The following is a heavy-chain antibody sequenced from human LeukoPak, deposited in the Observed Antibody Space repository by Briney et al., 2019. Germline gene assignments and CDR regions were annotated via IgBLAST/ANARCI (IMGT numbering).Heavy chain of an antibody. J-gene: IGHJ5*02. D-gene: IGHD2-21*02. CDR2: IYPGDSDT. CDR3: ARRDDCYSCGIDP. CDR1: GYSVTSYW. Sequence: GESLKISCKGSGYSVTSYWIGWVRQMPGKGLEWMGIIYPGDSDTRYSPSFQGQVTISADKSISTAYLQWSSLKASDTAMYYCARRDDCYSCGIDPWGQGTLVTVSS. V-gene: IGHV5-51*01.